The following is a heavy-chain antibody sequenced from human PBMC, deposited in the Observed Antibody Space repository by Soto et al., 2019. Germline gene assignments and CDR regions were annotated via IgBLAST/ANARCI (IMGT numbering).Heavy chain of an antibody. CDR2: IYSGGSI. J-gene: IGHJ5*02. CDR1: GFTVSSNY. D-gene: IGHD4-17*01. Sequence: EVQLVESGGGLVQPGGSLTLSCAASGFTVSSNYMTWVRQAPGKGLEWVSVIYSGGSIYYADSVKGRFIISRDNSKNEPYLQMNSLRVEDTAGYYCARGVHGDYVGSYGSWGQGTLVTVSS. V-gene: IGHV3-66*01. CDR3: ARGVHGDYVGSYGS.